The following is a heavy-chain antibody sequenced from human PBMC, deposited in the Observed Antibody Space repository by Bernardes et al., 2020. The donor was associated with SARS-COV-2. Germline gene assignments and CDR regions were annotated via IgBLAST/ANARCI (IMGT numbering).Heavy chain of an antibody. CDR1: GASMSRFY. CDR2: LSSSGTT. J-gene: IGHJ3*02. CDR3: AKDGEVAMGKWDAYDI. V-gene: IGHV4-4*07. D-gene: IGHD1-26*01. Sequence: SETLSLTCNVSGASMSRFYWNWIRQSANKGLEWIGRLSSSGTTHQSPSLRSRLTMSMDRSKNQFFLKLSSVTAADTAVYYCAKDGEVAMGKWDAYDIWGPGTLVTVSS.